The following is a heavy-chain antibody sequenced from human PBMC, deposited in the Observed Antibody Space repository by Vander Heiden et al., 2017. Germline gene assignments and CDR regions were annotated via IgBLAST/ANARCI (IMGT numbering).Heavy chain of an antibody. CDR3: AKRGYSHGDFDY. D-gene: IGHD5-18*01. CDR1: GYPVTSYD. CDR2: MNPNSGNT. Sequence: QVQLVQSGAEVKKPGAPAKVSCKACGYPVTSYDINWVRQATGQGLEWMGWMNPNSGNTGYAQKFQGRVTMTRNTSINTAYMELSSLRSEDTAIYYCAKRGYSHGDFDYWGQGTLVSVSS. V-gene: IGHV1-8*02. J-gene: IGHJ4*02.